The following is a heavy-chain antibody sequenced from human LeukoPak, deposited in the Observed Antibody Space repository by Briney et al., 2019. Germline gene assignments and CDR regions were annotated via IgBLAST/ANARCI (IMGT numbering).Heavy chain of an antibody. D-gene: IGHD3-10*01. Sequence: SETLSLTCAVSGGSISSGGYSWGWIRQSPEKGLEWIGYIYPSGRTYYNPSLKSRLNMSLDKSKNQFPLKLNSVTAADTAMYYCASHHYGPFDYWGQGTLITVSS. CDR1: GGSISSGGYS. J-gene: IGHJ4*02. V-gene: IGHV4-30-2*06. CDR3: ASHHYGPFDY. CDR2: IYPSGRT.